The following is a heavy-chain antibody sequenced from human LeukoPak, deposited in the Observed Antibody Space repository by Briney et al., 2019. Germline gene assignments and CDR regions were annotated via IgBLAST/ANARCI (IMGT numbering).Heavy chain of an antibody. J-gene: IGHJ3*02. Sequence: SQTLSLTCTVSGGSISSGGYYWSWIRQHPGKGLEWIGYIYYSGSTYYNPSLKSRVTISVDTSKNQFSLKLSSVTAADTAVYYCARDTSKAYASDIWGQGTMVTVSS. CDR1: GGSISSGGYY. V-gene: IGHV4-31*03. CDR3: ARDTSKAYASDI. CDR2: IYYSGST.